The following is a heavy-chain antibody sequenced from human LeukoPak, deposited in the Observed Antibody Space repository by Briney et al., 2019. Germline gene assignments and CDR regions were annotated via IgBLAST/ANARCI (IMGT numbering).Heavy chain of an antibody. CDR3: AGDDTGATANYYYYYTDV. CDR1: GYTFTGYY. J-gene: IGHJ6*03. V-gene: IGHV1-2*02. CDR2: INPNSGGT. D-gene: IGHD1-26*01. Sequence: ASVKVSCKASGYTFTGYYMHWVRQAPGQGLEWMGWINPNSGGTNYAQKFQGRVTMTRDTSISTAYMELSRPRSDDTAVYYCAGDDTGATANYYYYYTDVWGKGTTVTVSS.